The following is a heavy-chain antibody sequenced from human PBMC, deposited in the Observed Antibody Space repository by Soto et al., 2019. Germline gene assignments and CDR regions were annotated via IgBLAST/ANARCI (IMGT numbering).Heavy chain of an antibody. Sequence: GGSLRLSCAASGFTFSDYYMSWIRQAPGKGLEWVSYISSSGSTIYYADSLKGRFTISRDNAKNSLYLQMNSLRAEDTAVYYCAREGEGVPAAMWYYYYYMDVWGKGTTVTVSS. CDR1: GFTFSDYY. V-gene: IGHV3-11*01. D-gene: IGHD2-2*01. J-gene: IGHJ6*03. CDR3: AREGEGVPAAMWYYYYYMDV. CDR2: ISSSGSTI.